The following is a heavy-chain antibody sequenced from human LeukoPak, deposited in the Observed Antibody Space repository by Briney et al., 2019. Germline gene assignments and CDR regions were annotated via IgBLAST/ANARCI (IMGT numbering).Heavy chain of an antibody. J-gene: IGHJ5*02. CDR3: ARVPSTVTTLWFDP. Sequence: LPGGSLRLSCAASGFTFSNYAMSWVRQAPGKGLEWVSAISGSGDSTYYADSVKGRFTISRDNSKNTLYLQMNGLRAEDTAVYCCARVPSTVTTLWFDPWGRGTLVTVSS. CDR2: ISGSGDST. V-gene: IGHV3-23*01. CDR1: GFTFSNYA. D-gene: IGHD4-17*01.